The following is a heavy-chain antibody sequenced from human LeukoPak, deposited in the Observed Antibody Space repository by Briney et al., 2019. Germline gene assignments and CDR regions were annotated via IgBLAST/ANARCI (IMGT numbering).Heavy chain of an antibody. D-gene: IGHD3-22*01. CDR1: GYTFTSYD. J-gene: IGHJ4*02. Sequence: ASVKVSRTASGYTFTSYDINWVRQATGQGLEWMGWMNPNSGNTGYAQKFQGRVTMTRNTSISTAYMELSSLRSEDTAVYYCAREPDGGGYDYDNHFDYWGQGTLVTVSS. CDR2: MNPNSGNT. V-gene: IGHV1-8*01. CDR3: AREPDGGGYDYDNHFDY.